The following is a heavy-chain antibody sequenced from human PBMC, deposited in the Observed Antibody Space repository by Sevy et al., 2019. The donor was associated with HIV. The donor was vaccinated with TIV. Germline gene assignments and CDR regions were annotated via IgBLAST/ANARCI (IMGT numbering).Heavy chain of an antibody. CDR3: ARDKNGHYYGLDV. CDR1: GFPVSSSY. D-gene: IGHD2-8*01. CDR2: FYRSNKT. J-gene: IGHJ6*02. Sequence: GESLKISCAVSGFPVSSSYMNWVRQAPGKGLEWVSVFYRSNKTDYADSVKGRFTISRDNSKNTLYLQMHSLRAEDTDVYFCARDKNGHYYGLDVWGQGTTVTVSS. V-gene: IGHV3-53*01.